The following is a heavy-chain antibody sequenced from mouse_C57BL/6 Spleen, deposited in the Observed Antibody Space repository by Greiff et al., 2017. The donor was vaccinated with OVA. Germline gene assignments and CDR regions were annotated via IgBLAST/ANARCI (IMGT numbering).Heavy chain of an antibody. CDR3: ARESLTTVVAPFDY. D-gene: IGHD1-1*01. J-gene: IGHJ2*01. V-gene: IGHV5-4*01. CDR1: GFTFSSYA. Sequence: DVMLVESGGGLVKPGGSLKLSCAASGFTFSSYAMSWVRQTPEKRLEWVATISDGGSYTYYPDNVKGRFTISRDNAKNNLYLQMSHLKSEDTAMYYCARESLTTVVAPFDYWGQGTTLTVSS. CDR2: ISDGGSYT.